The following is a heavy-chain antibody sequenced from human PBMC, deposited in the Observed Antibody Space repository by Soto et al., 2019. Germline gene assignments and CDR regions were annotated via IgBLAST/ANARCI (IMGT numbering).Heavy chain of an antibody. Sequence: PGGSLRLSCAASGFTFSSYAMSWVRQAPGKGLEWVSAISGSGGSTYYADSVKGRFTISRDNSKNTLYLQMNSLRAEDTAVYYCAKVGTPISHYCSGGSCYPTRYWFDPWGQGTLVTVSS. CDR3: AKVGTPISHYCSGGSCYPTRYWFDP. D-gene: IGHD2-15*01. CDR1: GFTFSSYA. CDR2: ISGSGGST. V-gene: IGHV3-23*01. J-gene: IGHJ5*02.